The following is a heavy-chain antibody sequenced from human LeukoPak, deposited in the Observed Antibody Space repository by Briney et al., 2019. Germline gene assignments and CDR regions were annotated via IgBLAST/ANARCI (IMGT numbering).Heavy chain of an antibody. CDR2: ISYDGSNK. CDR1: GFTFSSYG. J-gene: IGHJ4*02. Sequence: GGSLRLSCAASGFTFSSYGMHWVRQAPGKGLEWVAVISYDGSNKYYADSVKGRFTISRDNSKNTLYLQMNSLRAEDTAVYYCAKDSVDSDWLVYFDYWGQGTLVTVSS. D-gene: IGHD3-9*01. CDR3: AKDSVDSDWLVYFDY. V-gene: IGHV3-30*18.